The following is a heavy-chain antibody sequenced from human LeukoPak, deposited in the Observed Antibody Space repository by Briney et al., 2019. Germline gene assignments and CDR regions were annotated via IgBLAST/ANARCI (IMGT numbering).Heavy chain of an antibody. CDR1: GFTFSSYG. CDR3: AKGSPNSSSPHY. V-gene: IGHV3-30*02. Sequence: GGSLRLSCAASGFTFSSYGMHWVRQAPGKGLEWVAFIRYDGSNKYYADSVKGRFTISRDDSKNTLYLQVNSLRAEDTAVYYCAKGSPNSSSPHYWGQGTLVTVSS. D-gene: IGHD6-6*01. CDR2: IRYDGSNK. J-gene: IGHJ4*02.